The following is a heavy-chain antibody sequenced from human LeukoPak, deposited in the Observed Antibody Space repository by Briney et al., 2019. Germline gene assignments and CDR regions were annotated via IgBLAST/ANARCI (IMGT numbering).Heavy chain of an antibody. CDR3: AKAVTAVR. V-gene: IGHV3-23*01. Sequence: GALRLSCAASGFTFDDYGMSWVRQAPGKGLEWVSAINDSGGSTYYADSVKGRFTISRDNSKNTLYLQMNSLRAEDTAVYYCAKAVTAVRWGQGTLVTVSS. CDR2: INDSGGST. J-gene: IGHJ4*02. D-gene: IGHD2-21*02. CDR1: GFTFDDYG.